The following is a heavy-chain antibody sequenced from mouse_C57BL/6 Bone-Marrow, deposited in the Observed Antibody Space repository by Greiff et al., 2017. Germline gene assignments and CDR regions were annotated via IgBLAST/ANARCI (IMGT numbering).Heavy chain of an antibody. J-gene: IGHJ4*01. CDR2: INPYNGGT. V-gene: IGHV1-19*01. Sequence: EVQLQQSGPVLVKPGASVKMSCKASGYTFTDYYMNWVKQSHGKSLEWIGVINPYNGGTSYNQKFKGKATLTVDKSSSTADKDLNSLTSEDAAVEYCARGYYGSVYDAIDYWGQGTSLTVSS. D-gene: IGHD1-1*01. CDR1: GYTFTDYY. CDR3: ARGYYGSVYDAIDY.